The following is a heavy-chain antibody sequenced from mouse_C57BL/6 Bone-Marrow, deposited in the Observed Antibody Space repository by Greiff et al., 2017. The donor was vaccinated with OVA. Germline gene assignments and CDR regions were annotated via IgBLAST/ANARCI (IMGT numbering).Heavy chain of an antibody. Sequence: QVQLKESGAELARPGASVKLSCKASGYTFTSYGISWVKQRPGQGLEWIGEIYPRSGNTYYNEKFKGKATLTADKSSSTAYMELRSLTSEDSAVYFCARHYYGSSQLRGDYWGQGTTLTVSS. CDR2: IYPRSGNT. V-gene: IGHV1-81*01. J-gene: IGHJ2*01. D-gene: IGHD1-1*01. CDR1: GYTFTSYG. CDR3: ARHYYGSSQLRGDY.